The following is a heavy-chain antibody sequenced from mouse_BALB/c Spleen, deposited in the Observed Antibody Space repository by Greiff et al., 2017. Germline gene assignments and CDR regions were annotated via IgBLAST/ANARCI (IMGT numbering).Heavy chain of an antibody. J-gene: IGHJ4*01. Sequence: QVQLQQSGPGLVAPSQSLSITCTVSGFSLTSYDISWIRQPPGKGLEWLGVILTGGGTNYNSAFMSRLSISKDNSKSQVFLKMNSLQTDDTAIYYCVRNYGSSYYAMDYWGQGTSVTVSS. D-gene: IGHD1-1*01. CDR1: GFSLTSYD. CDR2: ILTGGGT. V-gene: IGHV2-9-2*01. CDR3: VRNYGSSYYAMDY.